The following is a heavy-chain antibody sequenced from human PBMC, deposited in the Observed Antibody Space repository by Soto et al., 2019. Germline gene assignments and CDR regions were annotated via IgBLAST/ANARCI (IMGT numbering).Heavy chain of an antibody. J-gene: IGHJ6*03. D-gene: IGHD3-10*02. CDR1: GYSFTSYW. CDR3: AGLADVTGKMFGGPYYYYYYYMDV. CDR2: IYPGDSDT. V-gene: IGHV5-51*01. Sequence: GESLKISCKGSGYSFTSYWIGWVRQMPGKGLEWMGIIYPGDSDTRYSPSFQGQVTIPADKSISTAYLQWSSLKASDTAMYYCAGLADVTGKMFGGPYYYYYYYMDVWGKGTTVTVSS.